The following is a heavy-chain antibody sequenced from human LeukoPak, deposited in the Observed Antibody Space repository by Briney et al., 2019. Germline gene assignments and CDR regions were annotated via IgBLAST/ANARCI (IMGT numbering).Heavy chain of an antibody. J-gene: IGHJ4*02. CDR1: GFSFNNYA. CDR3: AKGYDFWSGGIDY. CDR2: ITASGGKT. D-gene: IGHD3-3*01. Sequence: GMSLRLSCAASGFSFNNYAMSWVRQAPGKGLEWVSTITASGGKTYYADSVRGRFTISRDNSQNTLYLQVNSLRAEDTAVYHCAKGYDFWSGGIDYWGQGTLVTVSS. V-gene: IGHV3-23*01.